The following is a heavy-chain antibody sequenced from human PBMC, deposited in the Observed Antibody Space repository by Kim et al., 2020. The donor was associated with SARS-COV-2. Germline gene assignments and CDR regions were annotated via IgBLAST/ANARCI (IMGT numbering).Heavy chain of an antibody. V-gene: IGHV4-4*07. Sequence: NHPPTLKSRVTMSVETSRNQFALKLSSVTAADPAVYYCAGIAAAGTRIDYWGQGTLVTVSS. J-gene: IGHJ4*02. D-gene: IGHD6-13*01. CDR3: AGIAAAGTRIDY.